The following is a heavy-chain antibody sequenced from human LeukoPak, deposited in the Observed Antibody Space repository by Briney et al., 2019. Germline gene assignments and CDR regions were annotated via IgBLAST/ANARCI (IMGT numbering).Heavy chain of an antibody. J-gene: IGHJ4*02. CDR3: AKAVDIVVVPAAIDY. Sequence: PGRSLRLSCAASGFTFSSYGMHWVRQAPGKGLEWVAVISYDGSNKYYADSVKGRFTISRDNSKNTLYLQMNSLRAEDTAVYYCAKAVDIVVVPAAIDYWGQGTLVTVSS. CDR2: ISYDGSNK. CDR1: GFTFSSYG. D-gene: IGHD2-2*01. V-gene: IGHV3-30*18.